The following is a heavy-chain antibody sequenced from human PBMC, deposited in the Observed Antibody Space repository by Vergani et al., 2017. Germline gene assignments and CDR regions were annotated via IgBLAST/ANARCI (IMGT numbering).Heavy chain of an antibody. CDR3: ASSLWFGELSYYFDY. V-gene: IGHV4-31*03. D-gene: IGHD3-10*01. Sequence: QVQLQESGPGLVKPSQTLSLTCTVSGGSISSGAEYWSWIRQHPGKGLEWIGYIYYGGSTYYNPSLRSRVTILVDTSKNQFSLKLSSVTAADTAVYYCASSLWFGELSYYFDYWGQGTLVTASS. J-gene: IGHJ4*02. CDR1: GGSISSGAEY. CDR2: IYYGGST.